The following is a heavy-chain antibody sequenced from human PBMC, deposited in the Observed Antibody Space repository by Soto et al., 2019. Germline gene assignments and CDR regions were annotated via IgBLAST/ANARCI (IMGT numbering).Heavy chain of an antibody. CDR1: GFTFSNAW. CDR2: IKSKTDGGTT. J-gene: IGHJ6*02. V-gene: IGHV3-15*01. D-gene: IGHD3-9*01. CDR3: TTADNDILTGYLNYYGMDV. Sequence: GGSLRLSCAASGFTFSNAWMSWVRQAPGKGREWVGRIKSKTDGGTTDYAAPVKGRFTISRDDSKNTLYLQMNSLKTEDTAVYYCTTADNDILTGYLNYYGMDVWGQGTTVTVSS.